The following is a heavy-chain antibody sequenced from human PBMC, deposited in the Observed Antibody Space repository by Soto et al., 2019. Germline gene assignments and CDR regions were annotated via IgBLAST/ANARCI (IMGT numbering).Heavy chain of an antibody. D-gene: IGHD2-15*01. J-gene: IGHJ6*02. V-gene: IGHV1-46*01. CDR1: GYTFTSYY. CDR2: INPSGGST. Sequence: ASVKVSCKASGYTFTSYYMHWVRQAPGQGLEWMGIINPSGGSTSYAQKFQGRVTMTMDTSTSTVYMELSSFRSEDTAVYYCARDKLEVVVFPSGGRFHYYYYYGMDVWGQGTTVPVSS. CDR3: ARDKLEVVVFPSGGRFHYYYYYGMDV.